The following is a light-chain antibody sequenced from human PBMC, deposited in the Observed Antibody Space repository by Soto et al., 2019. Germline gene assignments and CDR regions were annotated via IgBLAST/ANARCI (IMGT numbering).Light chain of an antibody. J-gene: IGKJ1*01. CDR3: QQYDGSPRT. Sequence: EIVLTQSPGTLSLSPGERATLSCRASQSVSSIYLGWYQQKPGQAPRLLIYGASSRATGIPDRFTGSGSGTDFTLTISRLEPEDFAVYYCQQYDGSPRTFGQGTKVDI. CDR1: QSVSSIY. V-gene: IGKV3-20*01. CDR2: GAS.